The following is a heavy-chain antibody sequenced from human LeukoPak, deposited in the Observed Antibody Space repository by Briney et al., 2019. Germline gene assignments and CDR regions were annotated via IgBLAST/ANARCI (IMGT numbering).Heavy chain of an antibody. CDR3: ASSRGGSSSDSDS. D-gene: IGHD6-13*01. CDR1: GFTVSSNY. CDR2: IYSGGST. V-gene: IGHV3-53*01. J-gene: IGHJ4*02. Sequence: GGSLRLSCAASGFTVSSNYMSWVRQAPGKGLEWVSVIYSGGSTYYADSVKGRFTISRDNSKNTLYLQMNSLRAEDTAVYYCASSRGGSSSDSDSWGQGTLVTVSS.